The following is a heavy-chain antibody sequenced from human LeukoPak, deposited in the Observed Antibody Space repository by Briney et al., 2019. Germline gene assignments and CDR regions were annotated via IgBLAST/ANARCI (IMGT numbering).Heavy chain of an antibody. CDR2: IYHSGTT. CDR3: ATYFYGEYGSYYFDY. Sequence: PSGTLSLTCAVSGAFITNSHWWSWARQPPGKGLELIGEIYHSGTTNYNPSLKSRVTMSVDKSKNQFSLKLSSVTAADTAVYYCATYFYGEYGSYYFDYWGQGTLVTVSS. D-gene: IGHD4-17*01. V-gene: IGHV4-4*02. J-gene: IGHJ4*02. CDR1: GAFITNSHW.